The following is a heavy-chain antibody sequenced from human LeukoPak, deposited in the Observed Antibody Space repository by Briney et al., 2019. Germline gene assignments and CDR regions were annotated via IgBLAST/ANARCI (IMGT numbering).Heavy chain of an antibody. CDR3: TTAYMVTNWDAFDI. CDR2: IKSKTDGGTT. V-gene: IGHV3-15*01. D-gene: IGHD2-21*02. J-gene: IGHJ3*02. Sequence: GGSLRLSCAASGFTFSNAWMNWVRQAPGKGLEWLGRIKSKTDGGTTDYVAPVKGRFTISRDDSENTLYLQMNSLKIEDTAVYYCTTAYMVTNWDAFDIWGQGTMVTVSS. CDR1: GFTFSNAW.